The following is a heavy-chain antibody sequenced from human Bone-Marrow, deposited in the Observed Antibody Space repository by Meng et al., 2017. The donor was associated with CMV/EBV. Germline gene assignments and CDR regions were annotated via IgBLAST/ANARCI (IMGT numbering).Heavy chain of an antibody. CDR1: GFTFSSYG. V-gene: IGHV3-7*01. Sequence: GESLKISCAASGFTFSSYGMSWVRQAPGKGLEWVANIKQDGSEKYYVDSVKGRFTISRDNAKNSLYLQMNSLRAEDTAVYYCARDLNYSSSWSDAFDIWGQGAMVTV. CDR3: ARDLNYSSSWSDAFDI. D-gene: IGHD6-13*01. CDR2: IKQDGSEK. J-gene: IGHJ3*02.